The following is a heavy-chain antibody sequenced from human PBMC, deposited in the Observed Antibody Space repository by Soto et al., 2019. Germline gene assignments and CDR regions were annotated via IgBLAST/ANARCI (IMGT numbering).Heavy chain of an antibody. CDR2: INPNSGGT. Sequence: ASVKVSCKASGYTFTGYYMHWVRQAPGQGLEWMGWINPNSGGTNYAQKFQGRVTMTRNTSISTAYMELSSLRSEDTAVYYCARGLGREQQLSYYYYYYMDVWGKGTTVTVSS. CDR1: GYTFTGYY. D-gene: IGHD6-13*01. V-gene: IGHV1-2*02. CDR3: ARGLGREQQLSYYYYYYMDV. J-gene: IGHJ6*03.